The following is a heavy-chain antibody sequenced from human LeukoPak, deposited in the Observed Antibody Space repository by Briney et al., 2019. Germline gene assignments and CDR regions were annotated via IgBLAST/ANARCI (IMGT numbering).Heavy chain of an antibody. D-gene: IGHD2-15*01. V-gene: IGHV4-39*07. CDR2: IYYSGST. Sequence: ASETLSLTCTVSGGSISSSSYYWGWIRQPPGKGLEWIGSIYYSGSTYYNPSLKSRVTISVDTSKNQFSLKLSSVTAADTAVYYCARPPPWCSGGSCYGAFDIWGQGTMVTVSS. CDR1: GGSISSSSYY. CDR3: ARPPPWCSGGSCYGAFDI. J-gene: IGHJ3*02.